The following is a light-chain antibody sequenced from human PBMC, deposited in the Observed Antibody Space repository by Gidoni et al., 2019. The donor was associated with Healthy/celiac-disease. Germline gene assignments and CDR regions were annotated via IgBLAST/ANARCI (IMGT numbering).Light chain of an antibody. CDR3: QQYDNVPYX. Sequence: DIQMTQSPSSLSASVGDRVTISRQASQDIYKYLNWYQQKPGKAPHLLIYDASNLETGVSSRFSGSGSGTDFTFTISSLQPEDIATYYCQQYDNVPYXFXQGTRLEIK. CDR1: QDIYKY. V-gene: IGKV1-33*01. J-gene: IGKJ2*01. CDR2: DAS.